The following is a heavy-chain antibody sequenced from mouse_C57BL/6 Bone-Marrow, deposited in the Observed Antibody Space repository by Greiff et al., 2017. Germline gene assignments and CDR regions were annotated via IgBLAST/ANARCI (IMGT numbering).Heavy chain of an antibody. Sequence: QVQLQQSGPELVKPRASVKISCKASGYSFSSSWMNWVKQRPGKGLEWIGRIYPGDGDTNYNGKFKGKATLTADKSSSTAYMQLSSLTSEDSAVYFCARERGLRHWYFDVWGTGTTVTVSS. J-gene: IGHJ1*03. CDR3: ARERGLRHWYFDV. CDR1: GYSFSSSW. CDR2: IYPGDGDT. V-gene: IGHV1-82*01. D-gene: IGHD2-4*01.